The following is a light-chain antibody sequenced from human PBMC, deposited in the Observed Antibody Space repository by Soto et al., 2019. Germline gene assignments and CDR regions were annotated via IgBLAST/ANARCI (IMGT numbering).Light chain of an antibody. CDR2: GAS. CDR1: QSIRNSY. Sequence: EIVLTQSPGTLSLSPGERATLSCRASQSIRNSYLAWYQQKPGQAPRLLIYGASNRATGIPDRFSGSGSGTDFTITISRLEPEDSAVYYCQQYGSSPGTFGQGTKVEIK. CDR3: QQYGSSPGT. V-gene: IGKV3-20*01. J-gene: IGKJ1*01.